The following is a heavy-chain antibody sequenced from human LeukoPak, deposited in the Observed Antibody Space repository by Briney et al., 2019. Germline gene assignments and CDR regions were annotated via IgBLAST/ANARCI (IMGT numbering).Heavy chain of an antibody. V-gene: IGHV3-23*01. Sequence: GRSLRLSRAVSGFTFSSNPLSWVRQAPGKWRGLVAAINPRGGNTYYADSVRGRFTISRDNSKNTLYLQMNTLRAEDTAVYYCATTKQARRYFDYWGQGTLVTVSS. CDR3: ATTKQARRYFDY. CDR1: GFTFSSNP. J-gene: IGHJ4*02. CDR2: INPRGGNT. D-gene: IGHD1-1*01.